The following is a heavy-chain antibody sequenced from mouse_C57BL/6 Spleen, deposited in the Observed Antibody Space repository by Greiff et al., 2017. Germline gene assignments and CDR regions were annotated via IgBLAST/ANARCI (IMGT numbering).Heavy chain of an antibody. CDR2: INYDGSST. CDR3: ARSHYLWYFDV. Sequence: DVKLVESEGGLVQPGSSMKLSCTASGFTFSDYYMAWVRQVPEKGLEWVANINYDGSSTYYLDSLKSRFIISRDNAKNILYLQMSSLKSEDTATYYCARSHYLWYFDVWGTGTTVTVSS. CDR1: GFTFSDYY. V-gene: IGHV5-16*01. D-gene: IGHD5-5*01. J-gene: IGHJ1*03.